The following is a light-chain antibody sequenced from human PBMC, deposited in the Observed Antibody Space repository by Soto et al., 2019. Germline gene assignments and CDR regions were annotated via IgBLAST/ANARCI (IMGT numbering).Light chain of an antibody. J-gene: IGKJ1*01. CDR1: QSVSSSY. CDR3: QQYGSSPWT. Sequence: EIVLTQSPGTLSLSPGERATLSCRASQSVSSSYLAWYQQRPGQAPRLLIYGASSRATGIPDRFSGSGSRTDFTFTISRLEPEDFAVYYCQQYGSSPWTFGQGTKVEIK. CDR2: GAS. V-gene: IGKV3-20*01.